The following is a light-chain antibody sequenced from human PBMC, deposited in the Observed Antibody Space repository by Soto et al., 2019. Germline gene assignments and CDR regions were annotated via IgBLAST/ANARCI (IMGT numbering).Light chain of an antibody. CDR2: GAS. Sequence: EIVTTQSPATLSVSPGERATLSCRASQSVSSNLAWYQQKPGQAHRLLIYGASTRATGIPDRFSGSGSGTEFTLKLRRLKSEDLAVYYCKTYNNWHRTVGQGTKVDIK. J-gene: IGKJ1*01. V-gene: IGKV3-15*01. CDR1: QSVSSN. CDR3: KTYNNWHRT.